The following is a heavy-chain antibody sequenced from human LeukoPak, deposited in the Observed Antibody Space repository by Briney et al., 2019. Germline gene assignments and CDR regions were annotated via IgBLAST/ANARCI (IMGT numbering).Heavy chain of an antibody. CDR3: ARDRGSSSDY. D-gene: IGHD2-15*01. J-gene: IGHJ4*02. CDR1: GXXFNNXG. V-gene: IGHV3-33*08. CDR2: IWGDQRYK. Sequence: GXXXRXXCAXXGXXFNNXGXXWVRQAPGKGLEWVAIIWGDQRYKHYADSVKGRFTISRDNSKNTLYLEMNSLRVEDTAVYYCARDRGSSSDYWGQGTLVTVSS.